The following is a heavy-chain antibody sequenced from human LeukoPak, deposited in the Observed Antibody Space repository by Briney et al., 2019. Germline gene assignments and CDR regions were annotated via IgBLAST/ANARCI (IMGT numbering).Heavy chain of an antibody. CDR2: ISYDGSNK. CDR3: ARDSGGYSYGYDYFDY. D-gene: IGHD5-18*01. J-gene: IGHJ4*02. CDR1: GFTFSSYA. Sequence: ERSLRLSCAASGFTFSSYAMHWVRQAPGKGLEWVAVISYDGSNKYYADSVKGRFTISRDNSKNTLYLQMNSLRAEDTAVYYCARDSGGYSYGYDYFDYWGQGTLVTVSS. V-gene: IGHV3-30*04.